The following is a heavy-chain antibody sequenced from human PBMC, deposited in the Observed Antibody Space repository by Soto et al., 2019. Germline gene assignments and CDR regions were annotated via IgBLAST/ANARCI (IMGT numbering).Heavy chain of an antibody. J-gene: IGHJ6*02. Sequence: QVQLVESGGGVVQSGRSLRLSCGASGFTFNKYAMHWVRQAAGRGLQWVSVISYAGNNKYYADSVKGRFTIYRDNSKEKMYLHMDSLRPEDTSVYYCARGEPNYSGLDVWGQGTTVTVSS. CDR2: ISYAGNNK. CDR3: ARGEPNYSGLDV. D-gene: IGHD1-26*01. V-gene: IGHV3-30-3*01. CDR1: GFTFNKYA.